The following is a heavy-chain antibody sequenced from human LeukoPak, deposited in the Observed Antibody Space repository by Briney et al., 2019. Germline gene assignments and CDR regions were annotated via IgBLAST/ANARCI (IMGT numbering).Heavy chain of an antibody. Sequence: GGSLRLSCAASGFTFDDHGVSWVRQPPGKGLEWVSGINWNGDSTGYADSVKGRFTISRDNAKNSLYLQMNSLRAEDTALYHCTRGNVAAATAILYFDYWGQGTLVTVSS. J-gene: IGHJ4*02. V-gene: IGHV3-20*01. CDR1: GFTFDDHG. CDR2: INWNGDST. CDR3: TRGNVAAATAILYFDY. D-gene: IGHD6-13*01.